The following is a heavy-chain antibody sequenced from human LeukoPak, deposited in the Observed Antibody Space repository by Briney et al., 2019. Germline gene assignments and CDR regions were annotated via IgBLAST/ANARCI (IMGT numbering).Heavy chain of an antibody. Sequence: ASVKVSCKASGYTFTDYFIHWVRQAPGQGLEWMGWINPNTGVTSSGQSFQGRVTMTRDTSISTAYMELSRLTSDDSAVYYCAREGYDIVGYQYYFDFWGQGTLVTASS. CDR1: GYTFTDYF. V-gene: IGHV1-2*02. D-gene: IGHD2-15*01. CDR2: INPNTGVT. CDR3: AREGYDIVGYQYYFDF. J-gene: IGHJ4*02.